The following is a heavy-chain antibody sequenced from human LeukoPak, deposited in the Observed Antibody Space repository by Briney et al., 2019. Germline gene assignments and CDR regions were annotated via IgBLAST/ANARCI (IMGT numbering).Heavy chain of an antibody. CDR1: GFTFSSYA. J-gene: IGHJ4*02. V-gene: IGHV3-23*01. Sequence: PGRSLRLSCAASGFTFSSYAMSWVRQAPGKGLEWVSAISDSGGYTYYADSVKGRFTISRDNSKNTLYQQMNSLRAEDTAVYYCAKQDIRSSAWYDWGQGTLVTVSS. D-gene: IGHD6-19*01. CDR2: ISDSGGYT. CDR3: AKQDIRSSAWYD.